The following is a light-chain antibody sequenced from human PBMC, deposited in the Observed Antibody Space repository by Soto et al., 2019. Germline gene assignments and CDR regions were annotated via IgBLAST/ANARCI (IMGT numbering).Light chain of an antibody. Sequence: QTASVSASPGQSITISCSGTSSDVGSYNLVSWYQHYPGKAPKLIIYEGSRRPSGVSDRFSGSKSGNTASLTISGLQAEDEADYYCCSYATSRTVVFGGGTKLTVL. V-gene: IGLV2-23*01. J-gene: IGLJ3*02. CDR1: SSDVGSYNL. CDR3: CSYATSRTVV. CDR2: EGS.